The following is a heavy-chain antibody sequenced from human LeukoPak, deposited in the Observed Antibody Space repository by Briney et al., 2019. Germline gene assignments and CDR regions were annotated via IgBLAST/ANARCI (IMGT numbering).Heavy chain of an antibody. Sequence: GGSLRLSCAASGFTFSSYGMHRVRQAPGKGLEWVAVIWYDGSNKYYADSVKGRFTISRDNSKNTLYLQMNSLRAEDTAVYYCARDHCSSTSCLGVFGYWGQGTLVTVSS. CDR3: ARDHCSSTSCLGVFGY. J-gene: IGHJ4*02. CDR2: IWYDGSNK. V-gene: IGHV3-33*01. D-gene: IGHD2-2*01. CDR1: GFTFSSYG.